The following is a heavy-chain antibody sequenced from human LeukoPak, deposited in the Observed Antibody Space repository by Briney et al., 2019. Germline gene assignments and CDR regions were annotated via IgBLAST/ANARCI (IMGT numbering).Heavy chain of an antibody. V-gene: IGHV3-30-3*01. CDR3: ARDHWVTMVRGVIPLYGLDV. Sequence: GGSLRLSCAASGFTFSTYAMHWVRQAPGKGLEWVAVISYDGSNKYYADSVKGRFTISRDNSKSTLYLQMISLRAEDTAVYYCARDHWVTMVRGVIPLYGLDVWGQGSTVTVSS. J-gene: IGHJ6*02. D-gene: IGHD3-10*01. CDR1: GFTFSTYA. CDR2: ISYDGSNK.